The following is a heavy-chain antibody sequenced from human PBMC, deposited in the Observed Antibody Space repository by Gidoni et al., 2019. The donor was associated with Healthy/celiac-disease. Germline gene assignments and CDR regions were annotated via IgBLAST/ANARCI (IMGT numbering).Heavy chain of an antibody. J-gene: IGHJ2*01. CDR1: GFTFSSYD. CDR2: IGTAGDT. V-gene: IGHV3-13*04. CDR3: ARDLEDWYFDL. Sequence: EVQLVESGGGLVQPGGSLRLSCAASGFTFSSYDMHWVRQATGNCLEWVSAIGTAGDTYYPGSVKGRFTISRENAKNSLYLQMNSLRAGDTAVYYCARDLEDWYFDLWGRGTLVTVSS.